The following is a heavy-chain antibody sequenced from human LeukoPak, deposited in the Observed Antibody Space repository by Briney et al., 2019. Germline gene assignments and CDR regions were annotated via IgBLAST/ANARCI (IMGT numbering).Heavy chain of an antibody. CDR3: ARGGGGYSYGFRRVRFDP. D-gene: IGHD5-18*01. Sequence: PSETLSLTCTVSGGSIRSSYYYWGWIRQPPGKGLEWIGSIYDSGSTYYNPSLKSRVTTSVDTSKNQFSLKLSPVTAADTAVYYCARGGGGYSYGFRRVRFDPWGQGTLVTVS. CDR2: IYDSGST. V-gene: IGHV4-39*07. CDR1: GGSIRSSYYY. J-gene: IGHJ5*02.